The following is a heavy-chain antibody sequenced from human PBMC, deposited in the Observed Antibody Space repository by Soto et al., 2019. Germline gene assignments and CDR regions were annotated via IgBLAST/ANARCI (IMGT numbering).Heavy chain of an antibody. V-gene: IGHV4-34*01. D-gene: IGHD2-8*02. Sequence: QVQLQQWGAGLLKPSETLSLTCAVSGGSFSGYYWTWIRQPPGTGLEWIGEINPSGSTNYNPSLKSRVTISVDTSKNQFSLKLTSVTAADTAVYYCSRDKITGLFDYWGQGTLVTVSS. J-gene: IGHJ4*02. CDR1: GGSFSGYY. CDR2: INPSGST. CDR3: SRDKITGLFDY.